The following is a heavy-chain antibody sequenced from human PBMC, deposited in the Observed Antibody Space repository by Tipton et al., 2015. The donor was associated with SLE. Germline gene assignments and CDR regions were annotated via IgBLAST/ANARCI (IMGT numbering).Heavy chain of an antibody. CDR2: IRSKAYGGTT. V-gene: IGHV3-49*03. CDR1: GGSFSGYY. D-gene: IGHD3-10*01. J-gene: IGHJ4*02. Sequence: TLSLTCAVYGGSFSGYYWSWTRQPPGKGLEWVGFIRSKAYGGTTEYAASVKGRFTISRDDSKSIAYLQMNSLKTEDTAVYYCTRDVIWGQGTLVTVSS. CDR3: TRDVI.